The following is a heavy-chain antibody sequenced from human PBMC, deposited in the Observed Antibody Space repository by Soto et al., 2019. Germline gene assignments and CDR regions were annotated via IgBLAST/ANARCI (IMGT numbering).Heavy chain of an antibody. CDR1: GDSVSSNIAA. J-gene: IGHJ4*02. V-gene: IGHV6-1*01. D-gene: IGHD6-19*01. CDR2: TYCRSKWYH. Sequence: PSQTLSLTCGISGDSVSSNIAAWNWIRQSPSRGLEWLGRTYCRSKWYHHYADSVKSRITINPDTAENQFSLQLNSVTPEDTAVYYCARTLRVAVTGGYFDYWGQGTLVTVSS. CDR3: ARTLRVAVTGGYFDY.